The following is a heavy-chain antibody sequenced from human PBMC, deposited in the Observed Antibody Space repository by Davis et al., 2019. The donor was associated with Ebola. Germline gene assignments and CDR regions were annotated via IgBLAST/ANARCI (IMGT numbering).Heavy chain of an antibody. J-gene: IGHJ5*02. CDR1: GYTFTSYH. V-gene: IGHV1-8*02. Sequence: GESLKISCKGSGYTFTSYHINWVRQAPGQGLEWVGWMNTDSGDKGYAQQFQGRVTMTRDTSISTAYMELSSLRSEDTAVYYCARVGYHSSGYFTWGLGTLVTVSS. CDR3: ARVGYHSSGYFT. CDR2: MNTDSGDK. D-gene: IGHD3-22*01.